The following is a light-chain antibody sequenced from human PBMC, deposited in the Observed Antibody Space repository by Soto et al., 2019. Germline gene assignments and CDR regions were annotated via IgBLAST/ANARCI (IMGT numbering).Light chain of an antibody. V-gene: IGKV3-15*01. Sequence: EILVRQSPATLSVSPGERATLSCRGSKSVRNNVAWYQHKPGQTPRVIIYDTSTRAAGIPARFSGSGYGTYFTLTISSLQYEDFAVYYCQQYNIWRSITFGQGTRLEIK. CDR2: DTS. CDR3: QQYNIWRSIT. CDR1: KSVRNN. J-gene: IGKJ5*01.